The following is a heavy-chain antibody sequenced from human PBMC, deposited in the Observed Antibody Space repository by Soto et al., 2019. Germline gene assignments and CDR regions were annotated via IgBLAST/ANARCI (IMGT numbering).Heavy chain of an antibody. J-gene: IGHJ4*02. CDR1: GGTFSRYA. CDR2: IIPMFGTA. D-gene: IGHD3-22*01. CDR3: TRGWRHDSSDLYYAY. Sequence: QVQLVQSGAEVKKPGSSVKVSCKASGGTFSRYAISWVRQAPGQGLEWMGGIIPMFGTANYAQKFKGRVTITADESTSTAYMELRGLRSEDTAIYYCTRGWRHDSSDLYYAYWGQGTLLTVSS. V-gene: IGHV1-69*01.